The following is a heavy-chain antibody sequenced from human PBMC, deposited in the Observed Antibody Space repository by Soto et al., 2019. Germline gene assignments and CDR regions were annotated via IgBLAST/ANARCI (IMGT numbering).Heavy chain of an antibody. CDR2: IYPGDSET. CDR3: ARRGKESYYSVMDV. Sequence: EVQLVQSGAEVKKPGESLKISCKGSGYNFTRNWIGWVRQMPGKGLEWMGNIYPGDSETRYSPSFQGQVTISADKSISTAYLQWSSLKASDTAMYFCARRGKESYYSVMDVWGQGTTVTVSS. V-gene: IGHV5-51*03. D-gene: IGHD3-10*01. J-gene: IGHJ6*02. CDR1: GYNFTRNW.